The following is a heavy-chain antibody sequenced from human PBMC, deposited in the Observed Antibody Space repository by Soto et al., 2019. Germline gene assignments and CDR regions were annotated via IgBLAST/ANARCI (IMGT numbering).Heavy chain of an antibody. J-gene: IGHJ4*02. CDR1: GGSVSNKTYY. CDR2: VYYSGTT. D-gene: IGHD4-17*01. Sequence: ETLSLTCSVSGGSVSNKTYYWSFIRQPPGKRLEWIGYVYYSGTTNYNPSLKSRVTISVDLSKNQFSLRLSSVTTADTALYYCARTTAVPNTLRSRYFFDYWGQGTLVTVSS. V-gene: IGHV4-61*01. CDR3: ARTTAVPNTLRSRYFFDY.